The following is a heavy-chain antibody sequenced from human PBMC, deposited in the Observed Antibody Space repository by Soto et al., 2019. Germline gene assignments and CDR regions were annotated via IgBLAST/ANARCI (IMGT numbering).Heavy chain of an antibody. J-gene: IGHJ6*03. D-gene: IGHD2-2*01. V-gene: IGHV3-30*18. Sequence: GGSLRLSCAASGFSFNNYGMHWVRQAPGKGLEWVALISYDGSNKYYADSVKGRFTNSRDNSKNTLYLQMNSLRAEDTAVYYCAKDLTYCSSTSCLRDYYYMDVWGKGTTVTVSS. CDR3: AKDLTYCSSTSCLRDYYYMDV. CDR1: GFSFNNYG. CDR2: ISYDGSNK.